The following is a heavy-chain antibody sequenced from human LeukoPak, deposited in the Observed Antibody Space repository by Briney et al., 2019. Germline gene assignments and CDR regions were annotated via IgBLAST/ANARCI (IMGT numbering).Heavy chain of an antibody. CDR2: INPNSGGT. Sequence: ASVKVSCKASGYTFTDYYMHWVRQAPGQGLEWMGWINPNSGGTNYAQKFQGWVTMTRDTSISTAYMELSRLRSDDTAVYYCARSLGYCSSTSCYERKALDIWGQGTMVTVSS. D-gene: IGHD2-2*01. V-gene: IGHV1-2*04. CDR3: ARSLGYCSSTSCYERKALDI. J-gene: IGHJ3*02. CDR1: GYTFTDYY.